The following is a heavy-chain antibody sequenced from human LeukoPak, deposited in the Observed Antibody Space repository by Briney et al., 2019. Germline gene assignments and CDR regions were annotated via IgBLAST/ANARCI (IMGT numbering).Heavy chain of an antibody. CDR1: GGSISSYY. V-gene: IGHV4-59*01. D-gene: IGHD3-22*01. Sequence: SETLSLTCTVSGGSISSYYWSWIRQPPGKGLEWIGNIYYSGSTNYNPSLKSRVTISVDTSKNQFSLRLSSVTAADTAVYYCTRGSIAYYYMDVWGKGTTVTISS. CDR3: TRGSIAYYYMDV. CDR2: IYYSGST. J-gene: IGHJ6*03.